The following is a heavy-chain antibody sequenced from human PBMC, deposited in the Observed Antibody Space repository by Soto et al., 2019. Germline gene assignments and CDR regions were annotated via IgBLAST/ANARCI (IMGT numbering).Heavy chain of an antibody. CDR1: GYTLTELS. Sequence: ASVKVSCKVSGYTLTELSMHWVRQAPGKGLEWMGGFDPEDGETIYAQKFQGRVTMTRDTSTGTAYMELSSLRSDDTAVYYCAREDRDRETGLVPAAIDGMDVWGQGTTVTVSS. J-gene: IGHJ6*02. CDR2: FDPEDGET. CDR3: AREDRDRETGLVPAAIDGMDV. V-gene: IGHV1-24*01. D-gene: IGHD2-2*01.